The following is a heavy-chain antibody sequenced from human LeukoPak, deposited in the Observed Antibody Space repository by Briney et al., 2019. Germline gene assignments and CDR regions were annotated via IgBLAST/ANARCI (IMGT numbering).Heavy chain of an antibody. CDR1: GGSISSYY. D-gene: IGHD1-1*01. V-gene: IGHV4-59*01. CDR3: ARSYNWNDVGTLRP. Sequence: SETLSLTCTVSGGSISSYYWSWIRQLPGKGLEWIGYIYYSGSTNYNPSLKSRVTISVDTSKNQFSLKLSSVTAADTAVYYCARSYNWNDVGTLRPWGQGALVTVSS. J-gene: IGHJ5*02. CDR2: IYYSGST.